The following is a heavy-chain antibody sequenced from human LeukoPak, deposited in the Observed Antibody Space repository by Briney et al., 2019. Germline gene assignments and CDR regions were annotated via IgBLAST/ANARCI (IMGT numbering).Heavy chain of an antibody. Sequence: GLSLRLSCAASGFTFSSYSMNWVRQAPGKGLEWVSSISSSSSYIYYADSVTGRFTISRDNAKNSLYLQMNSLRAEDTAVYYCAELGITMIGGVWGKGTTVTISS. D-gene: IGHD3-10*02. V-gene: IGHV3-21*01. J-gene: IGHJ6*04. CDR1: GFTFSSYS. CDR2: ISSSSSYI. CDR3: AELGITMIGGV.